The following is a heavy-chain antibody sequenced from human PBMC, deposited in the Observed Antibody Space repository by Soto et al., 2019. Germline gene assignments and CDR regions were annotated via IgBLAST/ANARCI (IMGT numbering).Heavy chain of an antibody. CDR2: ISYDGSNK. J-gene: IGHJ4*02. V-gene: IGHV3-30*18. CDR1: GFTFSNYG. Sequence: GGSLRLSCAASGFTFSNYGMHWVRQAPGKGLEWVAVISYDGSNKYYADSVKGRFTISRDNSKNTLYLQMNSLRTEDTAVYYCAKDPSPYAGSRHDYWGQGTLVTVSS. CDR3: AKDPSPYAGSRHDY. D-gene: IGHD3-22*01.